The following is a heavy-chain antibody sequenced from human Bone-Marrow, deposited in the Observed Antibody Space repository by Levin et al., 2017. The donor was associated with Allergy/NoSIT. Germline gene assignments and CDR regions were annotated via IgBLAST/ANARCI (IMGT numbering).Heavy chain of an antibody. CDR2: IGSSSSYI. CDR1: GITFSTYS. D-gene: IGHD2-15*01. J-gene: IGHJ4*02. Sequence: GSLRLSCAASGITFSTYSMNWVRQAPGKGLEWVSSIGSSSSYIHYADSVKGRFTISRDSAKNSLSLLMNSLKAEDTAVYYCAIGFCRGGDCYSYDYWGQGTLVTVSS. V-gene: IGHV3-21*01. CDR3: AIGFCRGGDCYSYDY.